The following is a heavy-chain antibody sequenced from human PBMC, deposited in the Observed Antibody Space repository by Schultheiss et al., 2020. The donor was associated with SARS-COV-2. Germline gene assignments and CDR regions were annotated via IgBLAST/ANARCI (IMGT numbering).Heavy chain of an antibody. CDR1: GYTFTGYY. D-gene: IGHD2-2*02. J-gene: IGHJ6*03. CDR3: ARTVSRGYCSSTSCYTAIYYYYYMDV. CDR2: INPNSGGT. Sequence: ASVKVSCKASGYTFTGYYMHWVRQAPGQGLEWMGWINPNSGGTNYAQKFQGRVTMTRDTSISTAYIELSRLRSDDTAVYYCARTVSRGYCSSTSCYTAIYYYYYMDVWGKGTTVTVSS. V-gene: IGHV1-2*02.